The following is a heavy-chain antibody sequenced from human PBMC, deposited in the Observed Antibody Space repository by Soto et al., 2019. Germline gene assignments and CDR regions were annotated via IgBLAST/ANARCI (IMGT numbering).Heavy chain of an antibody. Sequence: QVQLVQSGAEVKKPGASVKVSCKASGYTFTSYGISWVRQAPGQGLEWMGWISAYNGNTNYAQKAQASFTITTDPSTSPAYLELRSLTSDDTAVYYCSSGGSEFDPWGHGPLVTVSS. J-gene: IGHJ5*02. CDR2: ISAYNGNT. CDR1: GYTFTSYG. CDR3: SSGGSEFDP. V-gene: IGHV1-18*01.